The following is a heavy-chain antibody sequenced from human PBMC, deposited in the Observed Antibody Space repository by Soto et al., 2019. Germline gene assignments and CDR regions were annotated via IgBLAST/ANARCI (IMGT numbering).Heavy chain of an antibody. V-gene: IGHV4-34*01. CDR2: INHSGST. CDR1: GGSFSGYY. CDR3: ARGNCSGGSCFFWFDP. J-gene: IGHJ5*02. D-gene: IGHD2-15*01. Sequence: SETLSLTCAVYGGSFSGYYWSWIRQPPGKGLEWIGEINHSGSTNYNPSLKSRVTISVDTSKNQFSLKLSSVTAADTAVYYCARGNCSGGSCFFWFDPWGQGTLVNVSS.